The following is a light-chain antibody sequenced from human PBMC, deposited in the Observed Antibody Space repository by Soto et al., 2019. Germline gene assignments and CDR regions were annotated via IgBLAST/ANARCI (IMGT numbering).Light chain of an antibody. CDR2: AAS. J-gene: IGKJ1*01. V-gene: IGKV1-39*01. CDR3: QQSYSTPQT. Sequence: DIQMTRSPFSLSAPVLDIFTSTFRASQSISSYLNWYQQKPGKAPKLLIYAASSLQSGVPSRFSGSGSGTDFTLTISSLQPEDFATYYCQQSYSTPQTFGQGTKVDI. CDR1: QSISSY.